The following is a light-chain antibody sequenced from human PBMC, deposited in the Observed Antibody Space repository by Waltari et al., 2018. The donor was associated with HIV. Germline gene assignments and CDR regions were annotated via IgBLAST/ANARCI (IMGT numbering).Light chain of an antibody. CDR2: AES. CDR3: QQSYSGLT. J-gene: IGKJ3*01. CDR1: QTISTY. Sequence: DIQMTQSPSSLSASLGDRIIITCRASQTISTYVNWYQHKPGRAPNLLIYAESSLHSGVPSRFSGSGAGTDVTLTINSLQAEEFATYYCQQSYSGLTFGPGTKVD. V-gene: IGKV1-39*01.